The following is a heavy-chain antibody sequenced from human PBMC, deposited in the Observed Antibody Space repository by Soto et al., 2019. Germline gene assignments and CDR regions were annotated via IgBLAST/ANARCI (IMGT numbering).Heavy chain of an antibody. CDR3: ARSVAGTFEFDP. D-gene: IGHD6-19*01. CDR2: ISYDGSNK. J-gene: IGHJ5*02. V-gene: IGHV3-30-3*01. CDR1: GFTFSSYA. Sequence: LRLSCAASGFTFSSYAMHWVRQAPGKGLEWVAVISYDGSNKYYADSVKGRFTISRDNSKNTLYLQMNSLRAEDTAVYYCARSVAGTFEFDPWGQGTLVTVSS.